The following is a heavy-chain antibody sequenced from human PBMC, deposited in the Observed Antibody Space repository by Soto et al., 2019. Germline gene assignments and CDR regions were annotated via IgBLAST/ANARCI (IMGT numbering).Heavy chain of an antibody. J-gene: IGHJ3*01. CDR1: GFTFSSYD. D-gene: IGHD1-26*01. CDR2: ISYDGSRK. V-gene: IGHV3-30*18. CDR3: AKAYSGPFDV. Sequence: SLRLSCAASGFTFSSYDIHWVRQAPGKGLECVALISYDGSRKYYADSVKGLFTISRDNSKNTLYLQVNSLRAEDTAVYYCAKAYSGPFDVWGQGXMVTVSS.